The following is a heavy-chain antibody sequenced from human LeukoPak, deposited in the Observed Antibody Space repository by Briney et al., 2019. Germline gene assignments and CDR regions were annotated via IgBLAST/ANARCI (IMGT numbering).Heavy chain of an antibody. Sequence: GGSLRLSCTTSGFTFRRHAVSWVRQAPGKGLEWVSGITYNGGHTYYASSVRGRFTISRDNSNDTLYLQMNSLRDDDTAVYYCAKEPELMPSGDWFDPWGQGTQVIVSS. V-gene: IGHV3-23*01. J-gene: IGHJ5*02. D-gene: IGHD1-14*01. CDR3: AKEPELMPSGDWFDP. CDR2: ITYNGGHT. CDR1: GFTFRRHA.